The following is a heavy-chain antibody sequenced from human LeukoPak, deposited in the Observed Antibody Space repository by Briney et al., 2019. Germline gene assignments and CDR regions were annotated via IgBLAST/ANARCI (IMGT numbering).Heavy chain of an antibody. CDR3: AKDRSIGTYYTFDH. D-gene: IGHD1-26*01. CDR2: ISGSGVMT. V-gene: IGHV3-23*01. Sequence: GGSLRLSCAASGFTFTNYDMSWVRQAPGKGLEWVATISGSGVMTYYADSVKGRFTVSGDNSKNTVYLQMSSLTAADTAVYYCAKDRSIGTYYTFDHWGQGTLVTVSS. J-gene: IGHJ4*02. CDR1: GFTFTNYD.